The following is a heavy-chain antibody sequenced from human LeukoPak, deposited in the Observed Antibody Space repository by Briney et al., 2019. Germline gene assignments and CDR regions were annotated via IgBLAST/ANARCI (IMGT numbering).Heavy chain of an antibody. Sequence: SETLSLTCAVYGGSFSSYYWSWIRQPPGEGLEWIGEINHSASTNYNAPLKRRVTISVDKSENHFSLKLRSVTAADTAVYYCASRRVMTRSFKYWGQGTLVTVSS. CDR1: GGSFSSYY. J-gene: IGHJ4*02. CDR2: INHSAST. D-gene: IGHD2-8*01. CDR3: ASRRVMTRSFKY. V-gene: IGHV4-34*01.